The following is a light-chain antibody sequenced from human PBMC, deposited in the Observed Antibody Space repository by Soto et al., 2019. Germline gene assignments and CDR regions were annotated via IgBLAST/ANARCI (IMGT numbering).Light chain of an antibody. CDR2: DAS. Sequence: IQMTQSPSPLSGSVGDSVPITCRASQNIRSRLAWFQQKPGKAPKLLIYDASSLESGVPQRFSGSGSGTEFTLTISSLQTDDFSTYYCQQYHSYWTFGQGTKVEI. CDR3: QQYHSYWT. CDR1: QNIRSR. V-gene: IGKV1-5*01. J-gene: IGKJ1*01.